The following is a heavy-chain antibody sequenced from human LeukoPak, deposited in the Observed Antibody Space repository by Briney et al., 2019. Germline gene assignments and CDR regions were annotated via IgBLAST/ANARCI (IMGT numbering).Heavy chain of an antibody. Sequence: SETLSLTCTVSGGSISSGGYYWSWIRQPPGKGLEWIGYIYHSGSTYYNPSLKSRVTISVDRSKNQFSLKLSSVTAADTAVYYCARENDFLSPFDYWGQGTLVTVSS. CDR1: GGSISSGGYY. J-gene: IGHJ4*02. V-gene: IGHV4-30-2*01. CDR3: ARENDFLSPFDY. CDR2: IYHSGST. D-gene: IGHD3-3*01.